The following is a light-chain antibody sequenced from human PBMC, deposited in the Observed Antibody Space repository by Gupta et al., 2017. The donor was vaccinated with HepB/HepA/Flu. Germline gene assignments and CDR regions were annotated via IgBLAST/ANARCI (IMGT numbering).Light chain of an antibody. V-gene: IGLV1-51*02. J-gene: IGLJ2*01. CDR2: ENT. CDR1: SFNIGDNY. Sequence: QSVFTQPPSVSAAAGQKVTIPSSGSSFNIGDNYVSWYQQLAGTAPKLLIYENTKRPSGTPDRFSGSKSGTSATLTITGLQAGDEADYYCGTWDSSLSVVVFGGGTKLTVL. CDR3: GTWDSSLSVVV.